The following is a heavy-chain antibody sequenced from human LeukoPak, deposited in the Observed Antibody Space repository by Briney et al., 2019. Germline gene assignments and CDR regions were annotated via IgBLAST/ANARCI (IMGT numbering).Heavy chain of an antibody. Sequence: PSETLSLTCTVSGGSISSYYWSWIRQPPGKGLEWIGYIYYSGSTNYNPSLKSRVTISVDTSKNQFSLKLSSVTAADTAVYYCARDAEYYDFWSGYYKWYFDYWGQGTLVTVSS. CDR1: GGSISSYY. V-gene: IGHV4-59*01. D-gene: IGHD3-3*01. CDR2: IYYSGST. CDR3: ARDAEYYDFWSGYYKWYFDY. J-gene: IGHJ4*02.